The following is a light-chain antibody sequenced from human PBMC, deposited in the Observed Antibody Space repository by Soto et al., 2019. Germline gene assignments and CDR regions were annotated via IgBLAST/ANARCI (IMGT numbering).Light chain of an antibody. V-gene: IGKV3-15*01. J-gene: IGKJ5*01. CDR2: GAT. CDR3: QQYNKWPPIT. CDR1: QNVGGD. Sequence: EGVRTHSPATLSLSPGERATLSFRASQNVGGDVAWYQQKPGQAPRLLIFGATTRPTGIPARFSGSGSATEFTLTISSLQSEDFAVYYCQQYNKWPPITFGQGTRLEIK.